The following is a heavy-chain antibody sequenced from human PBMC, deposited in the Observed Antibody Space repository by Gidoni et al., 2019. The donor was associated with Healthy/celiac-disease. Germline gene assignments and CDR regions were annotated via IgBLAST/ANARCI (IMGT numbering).Heavy chain of an antibody. Sequence: QLQLQESGPGLVKPSETLSLTCTVSGGSISSSSYYWGWIRQPPGKGLEWIGSIYYSGSTSYNPSLKSRVTISVDTFKNQFSLKLSSVTAADTAVYYCARDRGSSGWLELYYFDYWGQGTLVTVSS. CDR2: IYYSGST. CDR1: GGSISSSSYY. J-gene: IGHJ4*02. CDR3: ARDRGSSGWLELYYFDY. V-gene: IGHV4-39*07. D-gene: IGHD6-19*01.